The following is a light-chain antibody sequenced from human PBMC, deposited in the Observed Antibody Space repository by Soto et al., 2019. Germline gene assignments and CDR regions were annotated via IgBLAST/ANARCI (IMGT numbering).Light chain of an antibody. CDR2: GAS. J-gene: IGKJ1*01. V-gene: IGKV3-20*01. Sequence: EIVLTQSPGTLSLSPGERAALSCRASQSVNNNFLAWYQQKPGQAPRLLIYGASNRATGIPDRFSGSVSGTDFTLTISRLEPEDFAVLYCHQYGTSPATFGQGTKVDIK. CDR3: HQYGTSPAT. CDR1: QSVNNNF.